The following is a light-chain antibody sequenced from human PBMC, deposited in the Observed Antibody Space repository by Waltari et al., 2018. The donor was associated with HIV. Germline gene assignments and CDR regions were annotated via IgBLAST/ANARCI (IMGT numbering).Light chain of an antibody. CDR2: DVS. CDR1: SSDVGGYKY. Sequence: QSALTQPASVSGSPGQSITISCTGTSSDVGGYKYVSWYQQHPGKAPKLMIYDVSNRPLGVSTRFSGSKSGNMASLTISGLRAEDEADYFCSSYTSSRTPYYVLGTGTEVTVL. CDR3: SSYTSSRTPYYV. J-gene: IGLJ1*01. V-gene: IGLV2-14*01.